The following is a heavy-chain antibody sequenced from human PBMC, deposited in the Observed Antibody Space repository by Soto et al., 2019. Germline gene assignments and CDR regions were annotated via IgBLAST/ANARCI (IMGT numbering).Heavy chain of an antibody. CDR2: ISSSSSYI. V-gene: IGHV3-21*01. CDR1: GFTFSSYS. CDR3: ARMGHDGEHYFDY. J-gene: IGHJ4*02. Sequence: GGSLRLSCAASGFTFSSYSMNWVRQAPGKGLEWVSSISSSSSYIYYADSVKGRFTISRDNAKNSLYLQMNSLRAEDTAVYYCARMGHDGEHYFDYWGQGTLVTVSS. D-gene: IGHD3-10*01.